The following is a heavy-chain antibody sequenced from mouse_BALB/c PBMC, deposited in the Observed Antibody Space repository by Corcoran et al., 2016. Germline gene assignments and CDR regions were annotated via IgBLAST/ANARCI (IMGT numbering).Heavy chain of an antibody. V-gene: IGHV1S136*01. CDR1: GYTFTSYV. CDR3: ARTHRSGYFDY. CDR2: ITPYNDGT. J-gene: IGHJ2*01. D-gene: IGHD3-1*01. Sequence: EVQLQQSGPELVKPGASVKMSCKASGYTFTSYVMHWVKQKPGQGLEWIGYITPYNDGTKYNEKFKGKATLTSDKSSSTAYMELSSLTSEDSAVYYCARTHRSGYFDYWGQGTTLTVSS.